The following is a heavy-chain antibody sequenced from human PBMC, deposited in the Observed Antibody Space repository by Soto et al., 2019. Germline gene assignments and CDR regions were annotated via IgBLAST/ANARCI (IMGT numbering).Heavy chain of an antibody. D-gene: IGHD3-10*01. J-gene: IGHJ6*02. CDR3: ARDRDLWFGGTRDWYGMDV. CDR2: IYYSGST. CDR1: GGSISSYY. Sequence: QVQLQESGPGLVKPSETLSLTCTVSGGSISSYYWSWIRQPPGKGLEWIGYIYYSGSTNYNPSLKSRVTISVDTSKNQFSLKLSSVTAADTAVYYCARDRDLWFGGTRDWYGMDVWGQGTTVTVSS. V-gene: IGHV4-59*01.